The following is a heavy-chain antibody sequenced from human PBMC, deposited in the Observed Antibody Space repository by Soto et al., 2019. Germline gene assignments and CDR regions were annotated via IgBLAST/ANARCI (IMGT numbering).Heavy chain of an antibody. Sequence: GASVKVSCKASGYTFINYYMHWVRQAPGQGLEWMGIINPNGGSTTYAQKFQGRVTLTRDTSTNTVNMELGSLRSEDTAVYYCARDGVGAYYYYYMDVWGKGTTVTVSS. CDR3: ARDGVGAYYYYYMDV. CDR1: GYTFINYY. J-gene: IGHJ6*03. D-gene: IGHD2-15*01. V-gene: IGHV1-46*01. CDR2: INPNGGST.